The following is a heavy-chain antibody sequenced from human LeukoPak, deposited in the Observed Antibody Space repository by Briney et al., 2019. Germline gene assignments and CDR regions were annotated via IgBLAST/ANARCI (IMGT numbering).Heavy chain of an antibody. J-gene: IGHJ4*01. CDR3: SKDIGVVVTAFNI. CDR2: IGWNSGSV. Sequence: GRSLRLSCVASGFTFGDHAMHWVRQAPGTGLEWVSGIGWNSGSVGYADSVKGRFTISRDNAKNSLYLQMNSLREEDTALYYCSKDIGVVVTAFNIWGHGTLVTVSS. CDR1: GFTFGDHA. D-gene: IGHD2-21*02. V-gene: IGHV3-9*01.